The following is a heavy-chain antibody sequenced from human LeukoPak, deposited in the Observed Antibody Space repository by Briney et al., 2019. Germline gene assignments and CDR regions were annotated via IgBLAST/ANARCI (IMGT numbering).Heavy chain of an antibody. CDR1: RFSFSSYS. V-gene: IGHV3-21*01. Sequence: GGSLRLSCAASRFSFSSYSMNWVRQAPGKGLEWVSSICSSSTYIYYADLVKGRFTISRDNAKNSLSLQMNSLRAEDTAVYYCARDARESSGRKFDYWGQGTLVTVSS. J-gene: IGHJ4*02. D-gene: IGHD6-19*01. CDR3: ARDARESSGRKFDY. CDR2: ICSSSTYI.